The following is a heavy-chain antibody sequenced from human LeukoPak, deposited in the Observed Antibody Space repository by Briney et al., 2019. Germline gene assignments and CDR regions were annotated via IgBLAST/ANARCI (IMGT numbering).Heavy chain of an antibody. V-gene: IGHV3-21*01. CDR3: ARGQDYYDSSGYYYALDF. D-gene: IGHD3-22*01. Sequence: GGSLRLSCAASGFIFSSYTMNWVRQAPGKGLEWVSSISSSTTYIYYADSVKGRFTISRDNAKNSLYLQLNSLRAEDTALYYCARGQDYYDSSGYYYALDFWGQGTLVTVSS. CDR2: ISSSTTYI. CDR1: GFIFSSYT. J-gene: IGHJ4*02.